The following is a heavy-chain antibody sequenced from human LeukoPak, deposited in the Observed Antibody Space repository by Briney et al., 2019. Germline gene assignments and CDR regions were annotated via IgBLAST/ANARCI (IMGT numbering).Heavy chain of an antibody. CDR2: IASDGSST. J-gene: IGHJ4*02. CDR1: GFTFSSYW. D-gene: IGHD4-23*01. CDR3: ARGRPHGNDY. Sequence: HSGGSLRLSCAASGFTFSSYWMNWVRQAPGKGLVWVSRIASDGSSTTYADSVKGRFSISRDSAKNTLYLQMNSLRVEDTAVYYCARGRPHGNDYWGQGTLVTVST. V-gene: IGHV3-74*01.